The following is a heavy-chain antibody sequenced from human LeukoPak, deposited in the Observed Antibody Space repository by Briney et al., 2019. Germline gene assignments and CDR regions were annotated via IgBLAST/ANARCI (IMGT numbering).Heavy chain of an antibody. V-gene: IGHV3-30*04. J-gene: IGHJ3*02. CDR1: GFTFSSYA. Sequence: GRSLRLSCAASGFTFSSYAMHWVRQAPGKGLEWVAVIWYDGSNKYYADSVKGRFTISRDNSKNTLYLQMNSLRAEDTALYYCAKDRSITFGGVIAHDAFDIWGQGTMVTVSS. D-gene: IGHD3-16*02. CDR2: IWYDGSNK. CDR3: AKDRSITFGGVIAHDAFDI.